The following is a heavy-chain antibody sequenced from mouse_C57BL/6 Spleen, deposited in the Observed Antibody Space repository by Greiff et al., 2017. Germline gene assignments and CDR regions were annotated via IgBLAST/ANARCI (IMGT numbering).Heavy chain of an antibody. D-gene: IGHD1-1*01. J-gene: IGHJ1*03. CDR1: GYTFTSYW. Sequence: QVQLQQPGAELVMPGASVKLSCKASGYTFTSYWMHWVKQRPGQGLEWIGEIDPSDSYTNYTQKFKGKSTLPVDKSSSTAYMQLSSLTSEDSAVYYCARRDLLRYWYFDVWGTGTTVTVSS. V-gene: IGHV1-69*01. CDR2: IDPSDSYT. CDR3: ARRDLLRYWYFDV.